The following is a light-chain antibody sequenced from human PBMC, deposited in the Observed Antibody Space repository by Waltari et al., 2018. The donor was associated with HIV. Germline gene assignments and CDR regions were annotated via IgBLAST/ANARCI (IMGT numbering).Light chain of an antibody. CDR2: GGS. CDR3: HQYSSSYQT. CDR1: QSVTTNF. J-gene: IGKJ1*01. V-gene: IGKV3-20*01. Sequence: ENVLTQSPGTLSLSPGDTATLSCRASQSVTTNFLAWYQHKPCQAPRLLIYGGSNRATGISDRFSGSGSETDFTLNISRLEPEDFAVYYCHQYSSSYQTFGQGTKVEI.